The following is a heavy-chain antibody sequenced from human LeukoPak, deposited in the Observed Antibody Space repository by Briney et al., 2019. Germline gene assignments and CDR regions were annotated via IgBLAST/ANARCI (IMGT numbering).Heavy chain of an antibody. CDR2: IYYNGST. Sequence: PSETLSLTCTVSGGSISSYYWSWIRQPPGKGLEWIGYIYYNGSTNYNPSLKSRVTISVDTSKNQFSLKLSSVTAADTAVYYCARGKSRRWLLDEYFQHWGQGTLVTVSS. V-gene: IGHV4-59*01. J-gene: IGHJ1*01. CDR1: GGSISSYY. CDR3: ARGKSRRWLLDEYFQH. D-gene: IGHD5-12*01.